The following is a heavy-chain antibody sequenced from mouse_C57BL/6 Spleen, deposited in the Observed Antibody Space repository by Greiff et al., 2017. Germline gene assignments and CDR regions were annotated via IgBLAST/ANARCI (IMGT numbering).Heavy chain of an antibody. CDR1: GYTFTGYW. D-gene: IGHD1-1*01. CDR3: ARGGGFTTVVATRYFDV. V-gene: IGHV1-9*01. Sequence: VKLQESGAELMKPGASVKLSCKATGYTFTGYWIEWVKQRPGHGLEWIGEILPGSGSTNYNEKFKGKATFTADTSSNTAYMQLSSLTTEDSAIYYCARGGGFTTVVATRYFDVWGTGTTVTVSS. J-gene: IGHJ1*03. CDR2: ILPGSGST.